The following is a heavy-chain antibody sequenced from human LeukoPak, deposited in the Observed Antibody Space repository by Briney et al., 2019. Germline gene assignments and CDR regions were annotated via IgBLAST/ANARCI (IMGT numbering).Heavy chain of an antibody. Sequence: PGGSLRLSCAASGFTFSSYGMHWVRQAPGKGLEWVAVIWYDGSNKYYADSVKGRFTISRDNSKNTLYQQMNSLRAEDTAVYYCAKDLEKYSGYDGTVGLIAFDIWGQGTMVTVSS. CDR2: IWYDGSNK. J-gene: IGHJ3*02. D-gene: IGHD5-12*01. CDR3: AKDLEKYSGYDGTVGLIAFDI. CDR1: GFTFSSYG. V-gene: IGHV3-33*06.